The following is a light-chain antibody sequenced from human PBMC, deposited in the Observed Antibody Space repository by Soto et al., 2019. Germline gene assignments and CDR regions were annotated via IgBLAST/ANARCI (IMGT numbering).Light chain of an antibody. CDR2: KTT. CDR3: QQYGT. CDR1: QSISSW. Sequence: DIQMTQSPSTLSASVGDRGTITCRASQSISSWLAWYQQKPGKAPKLLIDKTTSLESGVPSRFSGSGSGTEFTLTISSLQPDDFATYYCQQYGTFGQGTKVEIK. J-gene: IGKJ1*01. V-gene: IGKV1-5*03.